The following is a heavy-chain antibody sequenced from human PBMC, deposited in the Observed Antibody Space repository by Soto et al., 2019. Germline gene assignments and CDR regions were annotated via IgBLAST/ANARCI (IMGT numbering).Heavy chain of an antibody. Sequence: QVQLQQWGAGLLKPSETLSLTCGVYGGSFSGDCWTWIRQPPGTGLEWIGEINHSGSTNYNPSLKSRVTISVDTSKNQFSLKLTSVTAADTAVYYCARDKITGLFDYWGQGTLVTVSS. CDR3: ARDKITGLFDY. D-gene: IGHD2-8*02. CDR1: GGSFSGDC. V-gene: IGHV4-34*01. J-gene: IGHJ4*02. CDR2: INHSGST.